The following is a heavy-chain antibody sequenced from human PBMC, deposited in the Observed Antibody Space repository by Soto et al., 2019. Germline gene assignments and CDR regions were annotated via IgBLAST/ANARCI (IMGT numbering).Heavy chain of an antibody. CDR1: GATLNSGNYY. CDR3: ARLRIATNNYKWFDP. J-gene: IGHJ5*02. D-gene: IGHD2-21*01. V-gene: IGHV4-31*03. Sequence: SETLSLTCIVSGATLNSGNYYWSWIRQVPGKGLEWIGHIYVTGAVDYNPSLRDRITISQDTSERQFSLNLRLVTAADTAVYYCARLRIATNNYKWFDPWGQGTLVTVSS. CDR2: IYVTGAV.